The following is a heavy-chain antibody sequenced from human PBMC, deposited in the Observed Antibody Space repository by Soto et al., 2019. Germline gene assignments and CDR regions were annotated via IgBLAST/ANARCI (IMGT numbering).Heavy chain of an antibody. D-gene: IGHD4-17*01. CDR3: AEPPTTKTTYNWYLDL. J-gene: IGHJ2*01. CDR2: ISGSGDAT. V-gene: IGHV3-23*01. CDR1: GFTFRNYV. Sequence: GGSLRLSCEASGFTFRNYVMAWVRQAPGKGLEWVSGISGSGDATFYADSVEGRFTVSRDNSKNTLYLQMNSLGAEDTAVYYCAEPPTTKTTYNWYLDLWGRGTLVTVSS.